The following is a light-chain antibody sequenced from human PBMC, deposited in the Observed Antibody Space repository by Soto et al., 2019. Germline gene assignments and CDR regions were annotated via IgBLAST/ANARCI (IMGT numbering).Light chain of an antibody. V-gene: IGKV3-20*01. J-gene: IGKJ1*01. Sequence: DIVLTQSPGTLSLSPGERATLSCTASQSVSSSYLAWYQQKPGQAPRLLIYGASSRATGIPDRFSGSGSGTDFTLTISRLEPEDFAVYYCQQYGISPRTFGQGTKVDIK. CDR1: QSVSSSY. CDR3: QQYGISPRT. CDR2: GAS.